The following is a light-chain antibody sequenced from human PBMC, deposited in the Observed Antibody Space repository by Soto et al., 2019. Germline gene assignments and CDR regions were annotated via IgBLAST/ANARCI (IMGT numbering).Light chain of an antibody. CDR2: DAY. CDR3: QQRRMWPIT. Sequence: EVVLTQSPVTLSFSQGERATLSCRASRSCRGLVAWYQQKPGQAPRLLIYDAYNRATGIPPRFSGSGSGTDFTLTISSLEPEDSAVYYCQQRRMWPITFGQGTRLEIK. CDR1: RSCRGL. V-gene: IGKV3-11*01. J-gene: IGKJ5*01.